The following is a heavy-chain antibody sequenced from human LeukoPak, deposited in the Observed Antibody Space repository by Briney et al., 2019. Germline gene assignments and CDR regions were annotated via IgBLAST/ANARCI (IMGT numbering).Heavy chain of an antibody. V-gene: IGHV1-8*01. J-gene: IGHJ5*02. CDR1: GYTFNSHD. Sequence: ASVKVSCKASGYTFNSHDINWVRQATGQGLEWMGWMNPYSGNTGYAQKFQGRVTMTRDTSINTAYLELSSLRSEDTAVYYCARSRRVYDSSGYPVTWGQGTLVTVSS. CDR3: ARSRRVYDSSGYPVT. D-gene: IGHD3-22*01. CDR2: MNPYSGNT.